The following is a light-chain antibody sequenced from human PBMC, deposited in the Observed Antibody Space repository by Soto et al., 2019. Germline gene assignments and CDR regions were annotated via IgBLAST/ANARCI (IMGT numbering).Light chain of an antibody. Sequence: AIQMTQSPSSLSASVGDRVTITCRASQDIRNDLGWYQQKPGKTPKLLIFAASSLQSGVPSRFSGSGSGTDFTLTISSLQPEDFATYYCIQDFNYPWTFGQGTKVEIE. CDR3: IQDFNYPWT. J-gene: IGKJ1*01. V-gene: IGKV1-6*01. CDR1: QDIRND. CDR2: AAS.